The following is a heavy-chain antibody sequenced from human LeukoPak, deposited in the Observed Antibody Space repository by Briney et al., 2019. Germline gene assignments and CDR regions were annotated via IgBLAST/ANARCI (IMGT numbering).Heavy chain of an antibody. J-gene: IGHJ4*02. D-gene: IGHD2-15*01. V-gene: IGHV3-11*01. Sequence: AGGSLRLSCAASGFTFSDYYMSWIRQAPGKGLEWVSYISSSGSTIYYADSVKGRLTISRDNAKNSLYLQMNSLRAEDTAMYYCARARCSGGSCYLGYWGQGTLVTVSS. CDR2: ISSSGSTI. CDR1: GFTFSDYY. CDR3: ARARCSGGSCYLGY.